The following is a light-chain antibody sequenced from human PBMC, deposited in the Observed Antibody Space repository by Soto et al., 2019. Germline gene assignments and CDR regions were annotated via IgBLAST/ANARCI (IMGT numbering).Light chain of an antibody. CDR1: SSDVGGYNY. J-gene: IGLJ1*01. Sequence: QSALTQPASVSGFPGQLIIISCTGTSSDVGGYNYVAWYQQHPGKAPKVIIYDVSNRPSGVSNRFSGSKSGNTASLTISGLQAEDEADYYCSSYTSFSTYVFGTGTKLTVL. CDR3: SSYTSFSTYV. V-gene: IGLV2-14*03. CDR2: DVS.